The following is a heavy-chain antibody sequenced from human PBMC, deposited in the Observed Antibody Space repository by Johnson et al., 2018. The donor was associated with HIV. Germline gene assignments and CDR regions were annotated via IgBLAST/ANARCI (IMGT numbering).Heavy chain of an antibody. CDR3: AGSTLDITMIVVVPDAFDI. J-gene: IGHJ3*02. D-gene: IGHD3-22*01. Sequence: VQLVESGGGLVQPGGSLRLSCAASGLTLSSNDMNWVRQVTGKGLEWVSAIGRAGDTYYAGSVKGRFTISRDNSKNTLYLQMNSLRIEDTAVYYCAGSTLDITMIVVVPDAFDIWGQGTVVTVSS. V-gene: IGHV3-13*01. CDR2: IGRAGDT. CDR1: GLTLSSND.